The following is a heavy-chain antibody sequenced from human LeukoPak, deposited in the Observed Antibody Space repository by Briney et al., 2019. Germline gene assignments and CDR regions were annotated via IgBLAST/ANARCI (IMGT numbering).Heavy chain of an antibody. CDR1: GFTFSDYY. J-gene: IGHJ3*02. CDR2: ISSSGSTI. D-gene: IGHD6-13*01. CDR3: ASSSLGGSSWYDAFDI. V-gene: IGHV3-11*04. Sequence: PGGSLRLSCAASGFTFSDYYMSWIRQAPGKGLERVSYISSSGSTIYYADSVKGRFTISRDNAKNSLYLQMNSLRAEDTAVYYCASSSLGGSSWYDAFDIWGQGTMVTVSS.